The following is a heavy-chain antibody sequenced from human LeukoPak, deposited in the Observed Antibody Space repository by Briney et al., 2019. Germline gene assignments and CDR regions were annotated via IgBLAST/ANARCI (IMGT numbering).Heavy chain of an antibody. D-gene: IGHD5-24*01. J-gene: IGHJ4*02. CDR1: GFTFSSYA. Sequence: GGSLRLSCAASGFTFSSYAMSWVRQAPGKGLEWVSAISGSGGSTYYADSVKGRFTISRDNAKNSVYLQMSGLTVEDTAVYYCVRDVEIWGQGTLVTVSS. V-gene: IGHV3-23*01. CDR2: ISGSGGST. CDR3: VRDVEI.